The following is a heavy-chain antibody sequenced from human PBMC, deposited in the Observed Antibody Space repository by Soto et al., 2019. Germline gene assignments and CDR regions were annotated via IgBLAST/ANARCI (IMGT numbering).Heavy chain of an antibody. J-gene: IGHJ4*02. V-gene: IGHV1-69*13. CDR1: GGTFSSYA. Sequence: SVKVSCKASGGTFSSYAISWVRQAPGQGLEWMGGIIPILGTANYAQKFQGRVTITADESTSTAYMELSSLRSEDTAVYYCARDASRIQLWLRYWGQGPLVTVYS. CDR3: ARDASRIQLWLRY. CDR2: IIPILGTA. D-gene: IGHD5-18*01.